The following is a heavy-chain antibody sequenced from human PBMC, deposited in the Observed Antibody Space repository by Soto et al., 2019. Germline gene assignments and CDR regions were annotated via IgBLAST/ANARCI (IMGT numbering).Heavy chain of an antibody. CDR3: ANPTGSSGWYYFDY. CDR1: GFAFSSYA. J-gene: IGHJ4*02. D-gene: IGHD6-19*01. Sequence: EVQLLESGGGLVQPGGSLRLSCAASGFAFSSYAMSWVRQAPGKGLEWVSAISGSGGSTYYADSVKGRFTISRDNSKNTLYLQMNSLRAEDTAVYYCANPTGSSGWYYFDYWGQGTLVTVSS. CDR2: ISGSGGST. V-gene: IGHV3-23*01.